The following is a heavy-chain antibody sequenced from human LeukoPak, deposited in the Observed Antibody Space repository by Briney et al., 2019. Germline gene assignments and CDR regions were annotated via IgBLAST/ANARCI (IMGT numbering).Heavy chain of an antibody. CDR3: AREQGHIVVLTATDGFDI. J-gene: IGHJ3*02. CDR1: GYTFTSYG. D-gene: IGHD2-21*02. V-gene: IGHV1-18*01. CDR2: ISAYDGNT. Sequence: ASVKVSCRASGYTFTSYGFTWVRQAPGQGPEWMGWISAYDGNTNSAQKFQGRVTMTTDTSSSTAYMELRSLTSDDTAVYYCAREQGHIVVLTATDGFDIWGQGTMVTVSS.